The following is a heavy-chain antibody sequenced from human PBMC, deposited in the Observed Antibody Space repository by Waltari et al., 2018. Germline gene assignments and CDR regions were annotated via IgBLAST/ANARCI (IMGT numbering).Heavy chain of an antibody. CDR3: ARGSVVPAAISDWYFDL. D-gene: IGHD2-2*02. J-gene: IGHJ2*01. CDR2: IVPILGTA. V-gene: IGHV1-69*08. Sequence: QVQLVQSGAEVKKPGSSVKVSCKASGGTFSSSAISWVRRARGQGLEWMGRIVPILGTANYAEKFQGRVTITADKSTSTDYMELSSLRSEDTAVYYCARGSVVPAAISDWYFDLWGRGTLVTVSS. CDR1: GGTFSSSA.